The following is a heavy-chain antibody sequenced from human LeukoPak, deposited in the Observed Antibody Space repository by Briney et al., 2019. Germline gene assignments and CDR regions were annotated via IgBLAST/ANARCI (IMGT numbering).Heavy chain of an antibody. D-gene: IGHD6-6*01. Sequence: PSETLSHTCTVSGGSISSYYWSWIRQPPGKGLEWIGYIYYSGSTNYNPSLKSRVTISVDTSKNQFSLKLSSVTAADTAVYYCARESIAGMWGGFDYWGQGTLVTVSS. CDR2: IYYSGST. CDR3: ARESIAGMWGGFDY. V-gene: IGHV4-59*01. CDR1: GGSISSYY. J-gene: IGHJ4*02.